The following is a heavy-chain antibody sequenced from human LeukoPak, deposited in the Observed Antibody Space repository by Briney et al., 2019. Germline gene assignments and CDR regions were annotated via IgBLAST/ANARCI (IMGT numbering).Heavy chain of an antibody. J-gene: IGHJ4*02. CDR3: AKDTEGGDLDY. CDR1: GLTFSKYS. Sequence: PGGSLRLSCAASGLTFSKYSMTWVRQAPGKGLEWVSFIDTSSTTMYYTDSVKGRFTISRDNAKNSLYLQMNSLRAEDTALYYCAKDTEGGDLDYWGQGTLVTVSS. CDR2: IDTSSTTM. V-gene: IGHV3-48*04. D-gene: IGHD2-21*02.